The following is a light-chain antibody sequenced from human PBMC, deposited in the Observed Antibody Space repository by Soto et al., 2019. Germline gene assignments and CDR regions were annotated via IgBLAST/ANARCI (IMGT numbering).Light chain of an antibody. J-gene: IGLJ3*02. CDR2: EVR. CDR1: MRDVGAYNL. Sequence: QSALTQPASVSGSAGQSITISCSGTMRDVGAYNLVSWYQQHPGTAPKLIIYEVRNRPSGISSRFSGSRSGNTASLTISGPHSGDGGDYYCSANTARSPLVFGGGTKLPAL. V-gene: IGLV2-14*01. CDR3: SANTARSPLV.